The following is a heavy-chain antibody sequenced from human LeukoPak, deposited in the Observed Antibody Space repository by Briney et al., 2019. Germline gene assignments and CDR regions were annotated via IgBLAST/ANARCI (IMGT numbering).Heavy chain of an antibody. Sequence: GGSLRLSCAASGFTFSRYSMNWVRQAPGKGLEWVSSISSTYSYIYYADSVKGRFTIYRDNAKNSPYLQMNSLRAEDTAVYYCARDGYYDSSNDFDYWGQGTLVTVSS. D-gene: IGHD3-22*01. CDR3: ARDGYYDSSNDFDY. CDR1: GFTFSRYS. J-gene: IGHJ4*02. CDR2: ISSTYSYI. V-gene: IGHV3-21*01.